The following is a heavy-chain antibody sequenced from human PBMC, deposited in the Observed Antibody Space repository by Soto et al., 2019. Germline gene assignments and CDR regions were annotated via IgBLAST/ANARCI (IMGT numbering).Heavy chain of an antibody. J-gene: IGHJ4*02. CDR3: ARDPGRALAVD. D-gene: IGHD6-19*01. CDR2: VNHTGTT. Sequence: ASETLSLTCAVYGGSFSGYYWSWIRQPPGKGLEWIGEVNHTGTTNYNPSLKSRVSISVDTSKNQFSLQVSSMTAADTAIYYCARDPGRALAVDWGEGTLVTVSS. CDR1: GGSFSGYY. V-gene: IGHV4-34*01.